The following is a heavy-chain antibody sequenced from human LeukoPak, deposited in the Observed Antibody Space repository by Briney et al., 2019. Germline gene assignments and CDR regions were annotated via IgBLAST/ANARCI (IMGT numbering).Heavy chain of an antibody. CDR2: INHSGST. D-gene: IGHD6-13*01. V-gene: IGHV4-34*01. CDR1: GGSFSGYY. Sequence: SETLSLTCAVYGGSFSGYYWSWIRQPPGKGLEWIGEINHSGSTNYNPSLKSRVTISVDTSKNQFSLKLSPVTAADTAVYYCARDVDSSSPGAFDYWGQGTLVTVSS. CDR3: ARDVDSSSPGAFDY. J-gene: IGHJ4*02.